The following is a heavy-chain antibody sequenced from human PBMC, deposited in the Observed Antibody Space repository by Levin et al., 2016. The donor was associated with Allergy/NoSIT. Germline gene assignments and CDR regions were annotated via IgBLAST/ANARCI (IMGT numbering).Heavy chain of an antibody. CDR3: YCSSTSSYYYYYMDV. V-gene: IGHV3-23*01. J-gene: IGHJ6*03. CDR2: ISGSGGST. Sequence: WIRQPPGKGLEWVSAISGSGGSTYYADSVKGRFTISRDNSKNTLYLQMNSLRAEDTAVYYGYCSSTSSYYYYYMDVWGKGTTVTVSS. D-gene: IGHD2-2*03.